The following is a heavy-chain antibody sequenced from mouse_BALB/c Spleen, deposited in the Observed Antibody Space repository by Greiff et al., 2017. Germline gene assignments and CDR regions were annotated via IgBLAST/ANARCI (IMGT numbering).Heavy chain of an antibody. V-gene: IGHV5-12-2*01. CDR3: ARLPYEYDERAAWFAY. Sequence: EVQGVESGGGLVQPGGSLKLSCAASGFTFSSYTMSWVRQTPEKRLEWVAYISNGGGSTYYPDTVKGRFTISRDNAKNTLYLQMSSLKSEDTAMYYCARLPYEYDERAAWFAYWGQGTLVTVSA. J-gene: IGHJ3*01. D-gene: IGHD2-4*01. CDR1: GFTFSSYT. CDR2: ISNGGGST.